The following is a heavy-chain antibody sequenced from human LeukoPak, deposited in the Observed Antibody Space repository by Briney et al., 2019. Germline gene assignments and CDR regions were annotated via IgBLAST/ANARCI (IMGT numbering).Heavy chain of an antibody. V-gene: IGHV1-18*01. Sequence: ASVKVSCKASGYSFTKYGINWVRQAPGQGLEWMGWISGSSGNTNYAQELQGRVTMTTDTSTTTAYMELRSLRSDDTAVYYCARDLDYGGTLDAFDNWGHGTMVTVSS. CDR3: ARDLDYGGTLDAFDN. CDR1: GYSFTKYG. CDR2: ISGSSGNT. D-gene: IGHD4-23*01. J-gene: IGHJ3*02.